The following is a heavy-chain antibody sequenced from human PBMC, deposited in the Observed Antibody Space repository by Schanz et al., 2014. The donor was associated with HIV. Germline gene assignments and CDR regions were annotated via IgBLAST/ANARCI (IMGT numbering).Heavy chain of an antibody. V-gene: IGHV3-23*04. CDR1: GFALNRHS. Sequence: EVQLVESGGGLVKPGGSLRLSCAASGFALNRHSLNWVRQAPGKGLEWVSTISGSGISTYYADSVKGRFTISRDNSKNTLYLKMNSLRADDTAVYYCRAWLPRDDMDVWGQGTTVTVS. D-gene: IGHD3-22*01. CDR2: ISGSGIST. J-gene: IGHJ6*02. CDR3: RAWLPRDDMDV.